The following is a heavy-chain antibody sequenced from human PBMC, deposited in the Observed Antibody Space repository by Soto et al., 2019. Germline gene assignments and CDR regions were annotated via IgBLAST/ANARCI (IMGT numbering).Heavy chain of an antibody. D-gene: IGHD2-15*01. V-gene: IGHV4-30-4*01. CDR2: IYYSGST. CDR1: GGSISSGDYY. CDR3: ARVRGRLLRFDP. J-gene: IGHJ5*02. Sequence: QMQLQESGPGLVKPSQTLSLTCTVSGGSISSGDYYWSWIRQPPGKGLEWIGYIYYSGSTNYNPSLKSGVTISVDTSKNQFSLKLSSVIAADTAVYYCARVRGRLLRFDPWGQGTLVTVSS.